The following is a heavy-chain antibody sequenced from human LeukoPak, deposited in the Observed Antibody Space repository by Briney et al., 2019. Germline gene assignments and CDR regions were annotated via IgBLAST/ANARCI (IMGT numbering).Heavy chain of an antibody. D-gene: IGHD3-22*01. J-gene: IGHJ6*02. CDR2: IYHSGST. V-gene: IGHV4-4*02. Sequence: SETLSLTCAVSGGSISSSNWWSWVRQPPGKGLEWIGEIYHSGSTNYNPSLKSRVTISVDKSKNQFSLKLSSVTAADTAVYYCARESPRAYDSSGSALYYYYGMDVWGQGTTVTVSS. CDR3: ARESPRAYDSSGSALYYYYGMDV. CDR1: GGSISSSNW.